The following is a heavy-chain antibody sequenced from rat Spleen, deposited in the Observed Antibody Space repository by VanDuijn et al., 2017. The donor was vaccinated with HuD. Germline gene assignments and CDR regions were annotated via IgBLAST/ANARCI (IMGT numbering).Heavy chain of an antibody. Sequence: EVQLAGTGGGLVQPGRSLKLSFAASGFTFSDYYRAWVRQAPTKGREWVATIRYDGSSTYYRGYVKGRFTISRYNAKSSLYLQMDGLRSEDTATYYCARRHYGYTDYFDYWGQGVMVTVSS. CDR3: ARRHYGYTDYFDY. J-gene: IGHJ2*01. CDR1: GFTFSDYY. D-gene: IGHD1-9*01. V-gene: IGHV5-29*01. CDR2: IRYDGSST.